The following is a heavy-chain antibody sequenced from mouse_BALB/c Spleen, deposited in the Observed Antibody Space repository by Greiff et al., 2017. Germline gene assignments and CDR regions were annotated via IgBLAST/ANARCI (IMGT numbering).Heavy chain of an antibody. J-gene: IGHJ4*01. CDR1: GYTFTSYW. CDR3: TAARATGAMDY. D-gene: IGHD3-1*01. V-gene: IGHV1S22*01. CDR2: IYPGSGST. Sequence: LQQPGSELVRPGASVKLSCKASGYTFTSYWMHWVKQRHGQGLEWIGNIYPGSGSTNYDEKFKSKGTLTVDTSSSTAYMHLSSLTSEDSAVYYCTAARATGAMDYWGQGTSVTVSS.